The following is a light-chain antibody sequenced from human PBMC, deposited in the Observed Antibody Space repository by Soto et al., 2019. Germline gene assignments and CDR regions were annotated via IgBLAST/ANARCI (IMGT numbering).Light chain of an antibody. CDR1: QSISTY. CDR2: KAS. J-gene: IGKJ1*01. Sequence: DIQMTQSPSTLSASVGDRVAITCRASQSISTYLAWYQQKPGKAPKLLIYKASSLESGVPSRFSGSGSGAEFTLTISSLQPDDFVTYYCQQYNTYSRTFGQGTKVDIK. CDR3: QQYNTYSRT. V-gene: IGKV1-5*03.